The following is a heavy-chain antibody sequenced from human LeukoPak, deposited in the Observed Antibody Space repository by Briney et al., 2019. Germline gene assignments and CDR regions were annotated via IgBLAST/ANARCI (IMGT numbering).Heavy chain of an antibody. V-gene: IGHV1-69*13. CDR3: ARLTVTTAHYYYYYGMDV. J-gene: IGHJ6*02. Sequence: SVKVSCKASGGTFSSYAISWVRQAPGQGLEWMGGIIPIFGTANYAQKFQGRVTITADESTSTAYMELSSLRSEDTAVYYCARLTVTTAHYYYYYGMDVWGQGTTVTVSS. D-gene: IGHD4-11*01. CDR1: GGTFSSYA. CDR2: IIPIFGTA.